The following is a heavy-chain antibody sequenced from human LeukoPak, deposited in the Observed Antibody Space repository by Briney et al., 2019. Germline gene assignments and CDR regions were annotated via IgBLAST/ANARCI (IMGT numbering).Heavy chain of an antibody. CDR2: INPNSGGT. V-gene: IGHV1-2*02. Sequence: ASVKVSCKASGYTFTGYYMHWVRQAPGQGLEWMGWINPNSGGTNYTQKFQGRVTMTRDTSISTAYMELSRLRSDDTAVYYCARSGAAVKVTPDYWGQGTLVTVSS. CDR1: GYTFTGYY. J-gene: IGHJ4*02. CDR3: ARSGAAVKVTPDY. D-gene: IGHD4-23*01.